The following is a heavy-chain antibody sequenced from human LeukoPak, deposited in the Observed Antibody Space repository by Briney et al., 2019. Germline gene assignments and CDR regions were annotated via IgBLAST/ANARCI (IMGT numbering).Heavy chain of an antibody. CDR2: IYYSGST. Sequence: PSETLSLTCTVSGGSISSYYWSWIRQPPGKGLEWIGYIYYSGSTNYNPSPKSRVTISLDTSKNQFSLKPSSVTAADTAVYYCARGGGARQYFDYWGQGTLVTVSS. CDR1: GGSISSYY. V-gene: IGHV4-59*01. CDR3: ARGGGARQYFDY. J-gene: IGHJ4*02. D-gene: IGHD6-6*01.